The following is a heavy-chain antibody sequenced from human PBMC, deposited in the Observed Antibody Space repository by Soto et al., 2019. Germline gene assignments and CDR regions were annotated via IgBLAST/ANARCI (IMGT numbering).Heavy chain of an antibody. CDR3: ARIPSP. CDR2: IYHSVNI. CDR1: GGSISSGGYS. J-gene: IGHJ5*02. Sequence: QLQLQESGSGLVKPSQTLSLTCAVSGGSISSGGYSWSWLRQPPGKGLEWIRYIYHSVNIYSNPSLKSRVTISVDRSKNQFSLKLSSVTAADTAVYYCARIPSPWGQGTLVTVSS. V-gene: IGHV4-30-2*01. D-gene: IGHD2-21*01.